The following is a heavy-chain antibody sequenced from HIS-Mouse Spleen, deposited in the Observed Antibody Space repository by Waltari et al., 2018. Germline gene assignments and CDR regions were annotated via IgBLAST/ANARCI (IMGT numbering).Heavy chain of an antibody. CDR1: GGSISSSTYY. CDR3: AREIPYSSSWYDWYFDL. V-gene: IGHV4-39*07. J-gene: IGHJ2*01. Sequence: QLQLQESGPGLVKPSETLSLTCTVSGGSISSSTYYWGWIRQPPGKGLAWIGSIYSSWRTYSNPSLKGRVTRSLATSKNQFSLKLSSVTAADTAVYYCAREIPYSSSWYDWYFDLWGRGTLVTVSS. D-gene: IGHD6-13*01. CDR2: IYSSWRT.